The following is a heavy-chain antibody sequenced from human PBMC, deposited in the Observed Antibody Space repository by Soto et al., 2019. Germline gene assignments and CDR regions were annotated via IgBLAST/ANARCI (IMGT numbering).Heavy chain of an antibody. D-gene: IGHD6-19*01. CDR3: ARGTGYSSGWYDPQGAFDI. V-gene: IGHV1-18*01. CDR1: GYTFTSYG. Sequence: ASVKVSCKASGYTFTSYGISWVRQAPGQGLEWMGWISAYNGNTNYAQKLQGRVTMTTDTSTSTAYMELRSLRSDDPAVYYCARGTGYSSGWYDPQGAFDIWGQGTMVTVSS. J-gene: IGHJ3*02. CDR2: ISAYNGNT.